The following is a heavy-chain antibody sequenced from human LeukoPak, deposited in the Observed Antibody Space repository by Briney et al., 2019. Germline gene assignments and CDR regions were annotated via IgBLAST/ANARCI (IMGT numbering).Heavy chain of an antibody. J-gene: IGHJ4*02. Sequence: GESLRISCKGSGYSFPSYWITWVRQMPGKGLEWMGRIDPSDSYTNYSPSFQGHVTISADKSISTAYLQWSSLKASDTAMYYCARQTRDGSGSRGYSFDFWGQGTLVTVSS. CDR3: ARQTRDGSGSRGYSFDF. D-gene: IGHD3-10*01. CDR2: IDPSDSYT. CDR1: GYSFPSYW. V-gene: IGHV5-10-1*01.